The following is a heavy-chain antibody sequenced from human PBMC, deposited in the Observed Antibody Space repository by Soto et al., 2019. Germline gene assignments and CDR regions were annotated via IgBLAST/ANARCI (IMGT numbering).Heavy chain of an antibody. J-gene: IGHJ4*02. Sequence: VQLVESGGGLVQPGGSLRLSCAASGFTLSDYYMDWLRQAPGKGLEWVGRSRNKANGYTTEYAASVRGRFTISRDDSKNSLYLQMNSLKTEDTAVYYCARGLNSFDYWGQGTLVTVSS. CDR1: GFTLSDYY. CDR2: SRNKANGYTT. D-gene: IGHD1-26*01. V-gene: IGHV3-72*01. CDR3: ARGLNSFDY.